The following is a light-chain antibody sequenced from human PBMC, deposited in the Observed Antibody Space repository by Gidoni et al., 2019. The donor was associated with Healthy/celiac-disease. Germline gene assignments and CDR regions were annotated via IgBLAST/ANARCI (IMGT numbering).Light chain of an antibody. CDR3: QQLNSYPRGIT. Sequence: DIQLTHSPSFLSASVGDRVTITCRASQGISSYLAWYQQTPGKAPKLLIYAASTLQSGVPSRFSGSGSGTEFTLTISSLQPEDFATYYCQQLNSYPRGITFGQGTRLEIK. V-gene: IGKV1-9*01. CDR1: QGISSY. CDR2: AAS. J-gene: IGKJ5*01.